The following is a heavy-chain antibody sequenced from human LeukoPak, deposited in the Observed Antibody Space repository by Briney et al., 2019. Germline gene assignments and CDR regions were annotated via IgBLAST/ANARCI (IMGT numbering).Heavy chain of an antibody. D-gene: IGHD1-26*01. CDR3: ARGTLVGAIYNWFDP. Sequence: SETLSLTCTVSGGSISTYYWSWIRQPPGKGLEWIGYIYYSGSTNYNPSLKSRVTISIDTSKNQFSLKLSSVTAADTAVYYCARGTLVGAIYNWFDPWGQGTLVTVSS. CDR1: GGSISTYY. J-gene: IGHJ5*02. V-gene: IGHV4-59*01. CDR2: IYYSGST.